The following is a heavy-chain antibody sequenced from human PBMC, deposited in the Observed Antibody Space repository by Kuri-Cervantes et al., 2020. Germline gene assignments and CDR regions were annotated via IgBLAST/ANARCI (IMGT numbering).Heavy chain of an antibody. CDR3: ARRGAGFPYYYYGMDV. CDR1: GGSISSGGYS. Sequence: SETLSLTCAVSGGSISSGGYSWSWIRQPPGKGLEWIGYIYHSGSTYYNPSLKSRVTISVDRSKNQFSLKLSSVTAADTAVYYCARRGAGFPYYYYGMDVWGQGTTVTVSS. D-gene: IGHD3-9*01. J-gene: IGHJ6*02. CDR2: IYHSGST. V-gene: IGHV4-30-2*01.